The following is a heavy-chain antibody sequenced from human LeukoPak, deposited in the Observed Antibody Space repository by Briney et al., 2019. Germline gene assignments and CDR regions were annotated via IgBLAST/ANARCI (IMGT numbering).Heavy chain of an antibody. CDR3: ARGSYDSIIGYYTYTGYYYLAV. CDR2: ISAYNGNT. Sequence: ASVKVSCKASGYTCTSYGISWVREAPGQGLEWMGWISAYNGNTNYAQKLQGRVTMTTDTSTSTAYMELRSLRSDDTAVYYCARGSYDSIIGYYTYTGYYYLAVWGKGPAVSVSS. CDR1: GYTCTSYG. J-gene: IGHJ6*03. D-gene: IGHD3-22*01. V-gene: IGHV1-18*01.